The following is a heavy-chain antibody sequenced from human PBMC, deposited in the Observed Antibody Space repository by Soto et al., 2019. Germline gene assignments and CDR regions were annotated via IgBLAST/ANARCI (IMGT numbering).Heavy chain of an antibody. CDR3: AKDRRIAYYYMDV. D-gene: IGHD2-15*01. CDR1: GFIFSNFG. CDR2: ISYDGNKR. V-gene: IGHV3-30*18. Sequence: QVHLVESGGGVVQPGGSLTLSCAASGFIFSNFGMHWVRQAPGKGLEWLAVISYDGNKRYYSDSVKGRFIISRDNSDNTLYLQMNTLKADDTAVYFCAKDRRIAYYYMDVWGRGSTVTVSS. J-gene: IGHJ6*03.